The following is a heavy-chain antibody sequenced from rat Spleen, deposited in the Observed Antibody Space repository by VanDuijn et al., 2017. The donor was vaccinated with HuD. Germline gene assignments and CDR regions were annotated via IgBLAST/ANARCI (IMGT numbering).Heavy chain of an antibody. J-gene: IGHJ3*01. D-gene: IGHD1-11*01. V-gene: IGHV5-25*01. Sequence: EVQLMESGGGLVQPGRSMKLSCAASGFTFSNYYMAWVRQAPTKGLEWVASISTGGGNTYYRDSVKGRFTISRDNAKSTLYLQMDSLRSEDTATYYCARPGGGYSEDWFAYWGQGTLVTVSS. CDR3: ARPGGGYSEDWFAY. CDR2: ISTGGGNT. CDR1: GFTFSNYY.